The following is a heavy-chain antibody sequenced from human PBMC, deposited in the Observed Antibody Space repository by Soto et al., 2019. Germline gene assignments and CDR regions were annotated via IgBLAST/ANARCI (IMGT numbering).Heavy chain of an antibody. CDR1: GYALTKYT. CDR3: ASWAGYGSDWSGPYDY. CDR2: INAGDGNA. J-gene: IGHJ4*02. V-gene: IGHV1-3*05. D-gene: IGHD6-19*01. Sequence: VQHVQSGAEETRPGASVKVSCKVSGYALTKYTIHWVRQAPGQRLEWMGWINAGDGNAKYSQSFQGRVTITRDTSASTAYMELSSLISEDTAVYYCASWAGYGSDWSGPYDYWGQGTLVTVSS.